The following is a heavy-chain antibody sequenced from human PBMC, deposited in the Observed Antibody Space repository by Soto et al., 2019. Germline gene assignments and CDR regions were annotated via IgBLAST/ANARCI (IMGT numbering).Heavy chain of an antibody. CDR3: ARTTGGTDFWSGYYTGDYYYYYTDV. CDR2: MNPNSGNT. CDR1: GYTFTSYD. Sequence: ASVKVSCKASGYTFTSYDINWVRRATGQGLEWMGWMNPNSGNTGYAQKFQGRVTMTRNTSISTAYMELSSLRSEDTAVYYCARTTGGTDFWSGYYTGDYYYYYTDVWGKGTTVTVSS. J-gene: IGHJ6*03. D-gene: IGHD3-3*01. V-gene: IGHV1-8*01.